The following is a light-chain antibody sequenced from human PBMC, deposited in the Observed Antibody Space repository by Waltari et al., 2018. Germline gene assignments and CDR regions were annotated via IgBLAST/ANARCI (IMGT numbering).Light chain of an antibody. V-gene: IGLV1-47*01. CDR1: RSNIGTNY. J-gene: IGLJ3*02. CDR2: RNN. Sequence: TISCSGSRSNIGTNYVYWYQQLPGTAPKLLIYRNNQRPSGVPDRFSGSKSGTSASLAISGLRSEDEADYYCAAWDDSLSGRVFGGGTKVTVL. CDR3: AAWDDSLSGRV.